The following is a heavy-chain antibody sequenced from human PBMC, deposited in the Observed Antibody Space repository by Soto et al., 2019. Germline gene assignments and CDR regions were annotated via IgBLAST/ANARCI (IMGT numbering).Heavy chain of an antibody. CDR2: IIYDGSDK. J-gene: IGHJ4*02. CDR1: GFTFSSCA. D-gene: IGHD5-12*01. Sequence: QVQLVESGGGAVQPGRSLRLSCAASGFTFSSCAMHWVRQAPGKGLEWVAVIIYDGSDKYYADSVQGRFTISRDNSKNTLYLQMNSLRPEDTAVYYCAAELGNSGYDGHDYWGQGTLVTVSS. CDR3: AAELGNSGYDGHDY. V-gene: IGHV3-30-3*01.